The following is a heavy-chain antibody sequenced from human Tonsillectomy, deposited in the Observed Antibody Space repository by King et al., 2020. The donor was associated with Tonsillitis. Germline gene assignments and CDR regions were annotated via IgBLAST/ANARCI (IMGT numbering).Heavy chain of an antibody. CDR2: IKSDGSDK. CDR1: GFTFRSYW. D-gene: IGHD6-6*01. V-gene: IGHV3-7*03. Sequence: VQLVESGGGLVQPGGSLRLSCAAPGFTFRSYWMSWVRQAPGKGLEWVADIKSDGSDKYYVDFVKGRFTISRDNAKNSLYLKMNSLRTEDTAVYYCARDAWDFEYSSSLDYWGQGTLVTVSS. CDR3: ARDAWDFEYSSSLDY. J-gene: IGHJ4*02.